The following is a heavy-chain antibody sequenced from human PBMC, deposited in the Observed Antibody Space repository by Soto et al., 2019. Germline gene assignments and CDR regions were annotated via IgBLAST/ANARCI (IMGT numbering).Heavy chain of an antibody. D-gene: IGHD4-17*01. Sequence: QVQLQESGPGLVKPSETLSLTCTVSGGSISSYYWSWIRQPPGKGLEWIGYIYYSGSTNYNPSLKSRVTISVDTSKNQFSLKLSSVTAADTAGYYCARVYGDYLDYWGQGTLVTVSS. CDR2: IYYSGST. CDR1: GGSISSYY. J-gene: IGHJ4*02. V-gene: IGHV4-59*01. CDR3: ARVYGDYLDY.